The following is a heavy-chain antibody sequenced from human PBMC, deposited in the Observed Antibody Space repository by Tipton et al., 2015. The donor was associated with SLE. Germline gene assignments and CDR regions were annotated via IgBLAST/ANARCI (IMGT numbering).Heavy chain of an antibody. V-gene: IGHV4-59*01. D-gene: IGHD6-13*01. CDR1: GTSISGYY. CDR3: ARQLAAAGTSFIEHVSFDH. J-gene: IGHJ4*02. Sequence: TLSLTCTVSGTSISGYYWNWIRQSPGRGLEWVGYISYSGNTNYNPSLKRRVTISVDTSKTHFSLNLSSVTAADTAVYYCARQLAAAGTSFIEHVSFDHWGQGTLVTVSS. CDR2: ISYSGNT.